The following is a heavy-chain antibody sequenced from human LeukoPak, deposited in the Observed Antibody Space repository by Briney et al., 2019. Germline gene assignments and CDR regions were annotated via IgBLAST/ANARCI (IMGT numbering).Heavy chain of an antibody. CDR2: INWNGGST. V-gene: IGHV3-20*04. J-gene: IGHJ4*02. CDR1: GFTFDDYG. D-gene: IGHD2-2*01. CDR3: ARDSDQLYYFDY. Sequence: GGSLRLSCAASGFTFDDYGMGWVRQAPGKGLEWVSGINWNGGSTGYADSVKGRFTISRDNAKNSLYLQMNSLRAEDTALYYCARDSDQLYYFDYWGQGTLVTVSS.